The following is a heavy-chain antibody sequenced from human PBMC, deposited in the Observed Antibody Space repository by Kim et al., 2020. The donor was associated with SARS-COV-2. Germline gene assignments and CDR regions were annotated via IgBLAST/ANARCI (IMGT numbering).Heavy chain of an antibody. V-gene: IGHV3-15*01. Sequence: EGSLRLSCAASGFTFSNAWMSWVRQAPGKGLEWVGRIKSKTDGGTTDYAAPVKGRFTISRDDSKNTLYLQMNSLKTEDTAVYYCTTDPVGSDYSSSWYGYPYYYYYGMDVWGQGTTVTVSS. CDR2: IKSKTDGGTT. J-gene: IGHJ6*02. D-gene: IGHD6-13*01. CDR3: TTDPVGSDYSSSWYGYPYYYYYGMDV. CDR1: GFTFSNAW.